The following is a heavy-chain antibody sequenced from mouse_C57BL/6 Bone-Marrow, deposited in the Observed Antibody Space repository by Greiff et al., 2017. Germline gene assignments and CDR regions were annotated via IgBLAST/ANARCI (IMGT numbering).Heavy chain of an antibody. CDR3: AETGRVFDY. CDR1: GYTFTRYW. D-gene: IGHD4-1*01. CDR2: IHPNSGST. J-gene: IGHJ2*01. V-gene: IGHV1-64*01. Sequence: QVHVKQPGAELVKPGASVKLSCKASGYTFTRYWLHWVKQRPGQGLEWIGMIHPNSGSTNYNEKFKSKATMTVDKSSSTTYMQLSSLTSEDSAVYYCAETGRVFDYWGQGTTLTVSS.